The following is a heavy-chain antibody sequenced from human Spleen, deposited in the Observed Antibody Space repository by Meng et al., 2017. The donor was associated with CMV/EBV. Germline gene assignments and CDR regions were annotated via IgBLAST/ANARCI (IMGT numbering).Heavy chain of an antibody. D-gene: IGHD3-16*01. CDR3: VRDYGGRINAFDI. Sequence: GGSLRLSCAASGFSFSSYAMTWVRQTPGKGLEWVSVIYSAGSTYYADSVKGRFTISRDNSKNTLYLQMNSLRAEDTAVYYCVRDYGGRINAFDIWGQGTMVTVSS. J-gene: IGHJ3*02. CDR1: GFSFSSYA. CDR2: IYSAGST. V-gene: IGHV3-66*02.